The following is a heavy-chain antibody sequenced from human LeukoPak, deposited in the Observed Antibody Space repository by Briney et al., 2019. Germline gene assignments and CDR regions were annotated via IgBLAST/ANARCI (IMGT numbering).Heavy chain of an antibody. CDR1: GFTFSGSA. CDR3: TSPTYYYDSSGYSICDY. CDR2: IRSKANSYAT. D-gene: IGHD3-22*01. J-gene: IGHJ4*02. V-gene: IGHV3-73*01. Sequence: GGSLRLSCAASGFTFSGSAMHWVRQASGKGLEWVGRIRSKANSYATAYAASVKGRFAISRDDSKNTAYLQMNSLKTEDTAVYYCTSPTYYYDSSGYSICDYWGQGTLVTVSS.